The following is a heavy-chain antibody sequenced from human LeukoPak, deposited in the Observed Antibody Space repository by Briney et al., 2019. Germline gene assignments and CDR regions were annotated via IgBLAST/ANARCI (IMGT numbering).Heavy chain of an antibody. Sequence: SGTLSLTCSVSGGSINNYYWSWIRQPPGKGLEWIGYIYTSGSTNYNPSLKSRVTISVDTSKNQVSLWLSTVTAADTAVYYCARDSHYDILTGSEYYYYGMDVWGQGTTVTVSS. CDR3: ARDSHYDILTGSEYYYYGMDV. D-gene: IGHD3-9*01. CDR2: IYTSGST. J-gene: IGHJ6*02. CDR1: GGSINNYY. V-gene: IGHV4-59*01.